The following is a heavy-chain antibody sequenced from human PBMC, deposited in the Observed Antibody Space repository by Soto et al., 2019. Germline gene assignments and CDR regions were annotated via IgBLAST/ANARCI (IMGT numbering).Heavy chain of an antibody. Sequence: GGSLRLSCAASGFTFSSYAVSWVRQAPGKGLEWVSGIFGNGDGTYYADSVKGRFTISRDNAKNTLYLQMNSLRVEDTAVYYCASDLSGRADVWGQGTTVTVSS. J-gene: IGHJ6*02. D-gene: IGHD2-21*01. V-gene: IGHV3-23*01. CDR3: ASDLSGRADV. CDR1: GFTFSSYA. CDR2: IFGNGDGT.